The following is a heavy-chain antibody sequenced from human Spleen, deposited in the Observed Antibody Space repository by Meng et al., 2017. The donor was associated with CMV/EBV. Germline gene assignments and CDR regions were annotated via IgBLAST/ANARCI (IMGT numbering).Heavy chain of an antibody. V-gene: IGHV3-30*01. CDR2: LSFDGGTA. CDR1: GFTFSDFV. D-gene: IGHD3-3*01. J-gene: IGHJ6*02. CDR3: AKDLAFGYYDFSV. Sequence: GGSLRLSCAASGFTFSDFVMLWVRQAPGKGLEWVATLSFDGGTAHYADSVRGRFTVSRDNSKNSLFLEMNNLGAGDTAVYYCAKDLAFGYYDFSVWGQGTTVTVSS.